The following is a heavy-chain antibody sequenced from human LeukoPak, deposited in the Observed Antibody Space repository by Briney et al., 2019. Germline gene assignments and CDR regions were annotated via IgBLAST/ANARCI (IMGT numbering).Heavy chain of an antibody. CDR2: INTGNGNT. D-gene: IGHD6-13*01. CDR1: GYTFTSYA. V-gene: IGHV1-3*03. Sequence: ASVKVSCKASGYTFTSYAMHWVRQAPGQRLEWMGWINTGNGNTKYSQEFQGRGTITRDTSTSTAYLELNSLRIEDMAIDYCGRGPTGYSSSCYEGYFDYWGQGTLVTVSS. CDR3: GRGPTGYSSSCYEGYFDY. J-gene: IGHJ4*02.